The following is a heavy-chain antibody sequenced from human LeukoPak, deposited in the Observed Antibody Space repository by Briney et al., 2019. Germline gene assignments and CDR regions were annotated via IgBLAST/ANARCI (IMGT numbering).Heavy chain of an antibody. CDR1: GYIFTSYW. Sequence: GESLKISCKTSGYIFTSYWIGWVRQMPGRGLEWMGIIYPGDSDTRYSPSFQGQVTISADKSISTAYLQWSSLKASDTAMYYCARLIKMVRGVPLNFDYWGQGTLVTASS. V-gene: IGHV5-51*01. CDR3: ARLIKMVRGVPLNFDY. CDR2: IYPGDSDT. J-gene: IGHJ4*02. D-gene: IGHD3-10*01.